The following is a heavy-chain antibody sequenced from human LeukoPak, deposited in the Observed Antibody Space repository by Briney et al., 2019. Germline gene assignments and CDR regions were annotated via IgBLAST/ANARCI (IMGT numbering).Heavy chain of an antibody. D-gene: IGHD5-12*01. Sequence: SETLSLTCTVSGGSISSYYWNWIRQPPGKGLEWIGYIYYSGSTNYNPSLKSRVTISVDTSKNQFSLKLTSVTAADTAVYFCARGLAAAYDYNWFDPWGQGTLVSVSS. CDR1: GGSISSYY. CDR3: ARGLAAAYDYNWFDP. V-gene: IGHV4-59*12. J-gene: IGHJ5*02. CDR2: IYYSGST.